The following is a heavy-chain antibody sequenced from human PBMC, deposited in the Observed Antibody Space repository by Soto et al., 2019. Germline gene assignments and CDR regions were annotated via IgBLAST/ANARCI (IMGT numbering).Heavy chain of an antibody. J-gene: IGHJ3*02. CDR1: GYNFTSYG. CDR3: ARDLYYSSGRYFDHDAFDI. V-gene: IGHV1-18*01. D-gene: IGHD6-19*01. Sequence: QVQLVQSGADVKKPGASVKVSCKASGYNFTSYGISWVRQAPGQGLEWMGWISPHNDRTKYARRFQDRVTMTTETPTSTVYTELGSLRSDDTAVYYCARDLYYSSGRYFDHDAFDIWGQGTVVTVSS. CDR2: ISPHNDRT.